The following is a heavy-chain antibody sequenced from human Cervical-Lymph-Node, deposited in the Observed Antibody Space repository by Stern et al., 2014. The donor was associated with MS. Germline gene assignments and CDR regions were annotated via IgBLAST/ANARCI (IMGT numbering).Heavy chain of an antibody. V-gene: IGHV4-39*01. D-gene: IGHD5-12*01. J-gene: IGHJ4*02. CDR1: GGSISRSTYY. CDR2: IYYSGTT. Sequence: VHLVESGPGLVKPSETLSLTCSVSGGSISRSTYYWGWIRQPPGKGLEWIGSIYYSGTTYYNPSLKSRVTIATSTNTFSLRLTSVTAADTAVYYCARHDGWLPHYWSQGTLVTVSS. CDR3: ARHDGWLPHY.